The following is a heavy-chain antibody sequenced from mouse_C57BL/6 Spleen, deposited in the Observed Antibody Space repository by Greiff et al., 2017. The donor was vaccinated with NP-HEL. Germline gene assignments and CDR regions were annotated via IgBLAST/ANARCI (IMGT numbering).Heavy chain of an antibody. Sequence: QVQLQQPGAELVKPGASVKLSCKASGYTFTSYWMQWVNQRPGQGLEWIGEIDPSDSYTNYNQKFKGKATLTVDTYSSTAYMQLSSLTAEDSAVDYCASPLTAQATLWFAYWGQGTLVTVSA. J-gene: IGHJ3*01. V-gene: IGHV1-50*01. D-gene: IGHD3-2*02. CDR2: IDPSDSYT. CDR1: GYTFTSYW. CDR3: ASPLTAQATLWFAY.